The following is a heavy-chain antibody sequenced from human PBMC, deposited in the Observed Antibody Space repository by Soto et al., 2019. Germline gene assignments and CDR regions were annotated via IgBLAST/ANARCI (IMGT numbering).Heavy chain of an antibody. Sequence: GGSLRLSCTASGFTFGDYAMSWFRQAPGKGLEWVGFIRSKAYGGTTEYAASVKGRFTISRDDSKSIAYLQMNSLKTEDTAVYYCTRLVRGVSRYLDYWGQGTLVTVSS. CDR1: GFTFGDYA. V-gene: IGHV3-49*03. CDR3: TRLVRGVSRYLDY. CDR2: IRSKAYGGTT. D-gene: IGHD3-10*02. J-gene: IGHJ4*02.